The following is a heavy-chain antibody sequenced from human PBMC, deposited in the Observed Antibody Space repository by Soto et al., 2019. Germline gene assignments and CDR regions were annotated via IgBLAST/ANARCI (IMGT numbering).Heavy chain of an antibody. CDR1: GFTVSNNY. CDR2: IYSGGYT. CDR3: ATHPGGGGY. V-gene: IGHV3-53*01. Sequence: EVQLVESGGGLIQPGGSLRLSCAVSGFTVSNNYMSWVRQAPGKGLEGVSVIYSGGYTAYGDSVKGRFTISRDNSKNTLFPQGNTRGPADPPVFFWATHPGGGGYWGQGTLVTVSS. J-gene: IGHJ4*02. D-gene: IGHD3-10*01.